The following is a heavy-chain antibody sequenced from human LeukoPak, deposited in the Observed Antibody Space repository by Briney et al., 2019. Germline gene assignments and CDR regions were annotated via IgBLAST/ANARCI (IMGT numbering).Heavy chain of an antibody. CDR3: ARGRIRGPGVVMGY. CDR2: IIPIFGTA. Sequence: ASVKVSCKASGGTFSGYAISWVRQAPGQGLEWMGGIIPIFGTANYAQKFQGRVTITADESTSTAYMELSSLRSEDTAVYYCARGRIRGPGVVMGYWGQGTLVTVSS. V-gene: IGHV1-69*13. D-gene: IGHD3-3*01. J-gene: IGHJ4*02. CDR1: GGTFSGYA.